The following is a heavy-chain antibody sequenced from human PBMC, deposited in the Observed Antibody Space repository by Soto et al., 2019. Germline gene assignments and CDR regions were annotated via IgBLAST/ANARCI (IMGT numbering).Heavy chain of an antibody. V-gene: IGHV4-31*03. CDR2: IYYSGST. J-gene: IGHJ3*02. CDR1: GGSISSGGYY. CDR3: AVNFELVTIDAFDI. Sequence: QVQLQESGPGLVKPSQTLSLTCTVSGGSISSGGYYWSWIRQHPGKGLEWIGYIYYSGSTYYNPSLKSRVTISVDTSKNQFSLKLSSVTAADTAVYYCAVNFELVTIDAFDIWGQGTMVTVSS. D-gene: IGHD3-3*01.